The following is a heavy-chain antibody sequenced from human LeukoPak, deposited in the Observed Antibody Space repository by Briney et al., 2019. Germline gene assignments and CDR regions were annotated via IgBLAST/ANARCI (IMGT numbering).Heavy chain of an antibody. J-gene: IGHJ4*02. Sequence: KPSETLSLTCTVSGGSLSSYYWSWIRQPPGKGLEWIGYIYSTGSANYNPSLKSRVTLSVDTAKNQFSLKLNSVTAADTAVYYCARMGGYSGYATHWGQGTLVTVSS. CDR2: IYSTGSA. D-gene: IGHD5-12*01. CDR3: ARMGGYSGYATH. CDR1: GGSLSSYY. V-gene: IGHV4-59*08.